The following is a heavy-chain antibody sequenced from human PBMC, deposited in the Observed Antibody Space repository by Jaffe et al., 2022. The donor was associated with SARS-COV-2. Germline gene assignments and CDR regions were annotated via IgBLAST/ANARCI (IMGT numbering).Heavy chain of an antibody. J-gene: IGHJ3*02. Sequence: EVQLLASGGGLVQPGGSLRLSCAASGFAFTNYAMTWVRQAPGKGLEWVSTVTGSGMMTYIADSVKGRFTISRDNSKNTVHLLLNSLRAEDTAVYYCSRGGGLCSSEACRTGDYAFDIWGQGTTVTVFS. CDR3: SRGGGLCSSEACRTGDYAFDI. CDR1: GFAFTNYA. V-gene: IGHV3-23*05. CDR2: VTGSGMMT. D-gene: IGHD3-16*01.